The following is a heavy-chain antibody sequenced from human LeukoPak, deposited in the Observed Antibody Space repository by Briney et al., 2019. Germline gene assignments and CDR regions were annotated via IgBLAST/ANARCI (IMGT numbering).Heavy chain of an antibody. J-gene: IGHJ4*02. CDR2: IYYSGST. CDR1: GGSISSGGYY. D-gene: IGHD3-10*01. Sequence: SQTLSLTCTVSGGSISSGGYYWSWIRQHPGKSLEWIGYIYYSGSTYYNPSLKSRVAISVDTSKNQFSLKLSSVTAADTAIYYCAGSVTSRVVLDYWGQGTLVTVSS. CDR3: AGSVTSRVVLDY. V-gene: IGHV4-31*03.